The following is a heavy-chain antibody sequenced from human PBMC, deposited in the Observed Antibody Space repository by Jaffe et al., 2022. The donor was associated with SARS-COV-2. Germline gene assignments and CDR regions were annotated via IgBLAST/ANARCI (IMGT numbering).Heavy chain of an antibody. Sequence: QVQLVESGGGVVQPGRSLRLSCAASGFTFSSYGMHWVRQAPGKGLEWVAVISYDGSNKYYADSVKGRFTISRDNSKNTLYLQMNSLRAEDTAVYYCAKAAYNWNDPPGYWGQGTLVTVSS. CDR1: GFTFSSYG. CDR2: ISYDGSNK. D-gene: IGHD1-20*01. J-gene: IGHJ4*02. V-gene: IGHV3-30*18. CDR3: AKAAYNWNDPPGY.